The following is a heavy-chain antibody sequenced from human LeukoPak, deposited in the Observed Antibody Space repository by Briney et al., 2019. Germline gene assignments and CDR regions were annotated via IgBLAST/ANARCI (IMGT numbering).Heavy chain of an antibody. CDR3: ARKRYYYNMTGYHGKGYHYYMDV. CDR2: IYYSGSP. V-gene: IGHV4-59*12. Sequence: SETLSLTCTVSGGSISIYYWSWIRQPPGKGLEWIGYIYYSGSPNYNPSLKSRVTISVDTSKNQFSLKRSPVTAADTAVYYCARKRYYYNMTGYHGKGYHYYMDVWGKGTTVTVSS. J-gene: IGHJ6*03. CDR1: GGSISIYY. D-gene: IGHD3-9*01.